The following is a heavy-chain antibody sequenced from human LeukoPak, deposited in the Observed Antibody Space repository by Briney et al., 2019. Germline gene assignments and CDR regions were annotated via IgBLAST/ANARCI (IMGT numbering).Heavy chain of an antibody. V-gene: IGHV4-4*07. Sequence: SETLSLTCIVSGGSINIYYWSWIRQPAGKGLEWIGRIYVSGSTNYNPSLKSRVTMSVDTSKNQFSLKLSSVTAADTALYYCARGKGGITGSWFDPWGQGTLVTVSS. J-gene: IGHJ5*02. CDR1: GGSINIYY. CDR2: IYVSGST. CDR3: ARGKGGITGSWFDP. D-gene: IGHD6-13*01.